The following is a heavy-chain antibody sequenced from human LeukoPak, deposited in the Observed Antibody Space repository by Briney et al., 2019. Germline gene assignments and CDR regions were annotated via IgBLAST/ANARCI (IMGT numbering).Heavy chain of an antibody. V-gene: IGHV3-23*01. J-gene: IGHJ3*02. CDR1: GFTFSNYA. CDR2: ISGPGGAT. D-gene: IGHD6-19*01. Sequence: PGGSLRLSCAASGFTFSNYAMSWVRQGPGKGLERVSTISGPGGATFYADSVKGRFTISRDNSKNTLYLQMNSLRVEDTAVYYCAKEEYSSVRGAFDIWGQGTMVTVSS. CDR3: AKEEYSSVRGAFDI.